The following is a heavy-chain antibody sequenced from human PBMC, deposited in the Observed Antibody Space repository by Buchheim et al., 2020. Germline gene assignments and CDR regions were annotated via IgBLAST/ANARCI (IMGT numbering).Heavy chain of an antibody. D-gene: IGHD3-10*01. V-gene: IGHV3-23*01. CDR2: ISGSGGST. Sequence: EVQLLESGGGSVQPGGSLRLSCAASGFTFSSYAMSWVRQAPGKGLEWVSAISGSGGSTYYADSVKGRFTISRDNAKNSLYLQMNSLRAEDTAVYYCARDSGSLRGPPNDYWGQGTL. CDR3: ARDSGSLRGPPNDY. CDR1: GFTFSSYA. J-gene: IGHJ4*02.